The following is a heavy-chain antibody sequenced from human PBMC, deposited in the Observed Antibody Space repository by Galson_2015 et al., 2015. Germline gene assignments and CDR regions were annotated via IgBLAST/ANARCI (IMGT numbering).Heavy chain of an antibody. CDR3: ARDPWRGSYKVFYFDY. Sequence: SLRLSCAASGFTFSSYTISWVRQAPGKGLEWVSYISSSSATIYYADSVRGRFTISRDNAKNSLYLQMNSLRDEDTAVYCCARDPWRGSYKVFYFDYWGQGTLVTVSS. J-gene: IGHJ4*02. CDR1: GFTFSSYT. V-gene: IGHV3-48*02. D-gene: IGHD1-26*01. CDR2: ISSSSATI.